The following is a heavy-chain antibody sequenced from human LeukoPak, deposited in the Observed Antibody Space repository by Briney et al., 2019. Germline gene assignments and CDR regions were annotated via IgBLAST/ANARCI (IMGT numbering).Heavy chain of an antibody. Sequence: SVKVSCKASGGTFSSYAISWVRQAPGQGLEWMGGIIPIFGTANYAQKFQGRVTITADESTSTAYMELSSLRSEDTAVYYCAGLRSYGDYEAYYYGMDVWGQGTTVTVSS. D-gene: IGHD4-17*01. CDR2: IIPIFGTA. V-gene: IGHV1-69*01. J-gene: IGHJ6*02. CDR1: GGTFSSYA. CDR3: AGLRSYGDYEAYYYGMDV.